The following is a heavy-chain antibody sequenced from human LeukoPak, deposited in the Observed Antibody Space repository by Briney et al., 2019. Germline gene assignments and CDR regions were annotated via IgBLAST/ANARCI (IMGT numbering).Heavy chain of an antibody. CDR2: ISSSGSTI. CDR3: ARAEMIYNSGWLYCFDY. Sequence: GGSLRLSCAASGFTFSDYYMSWIRQAPGKGLEWVSYISSSGSTIYYADSVKGRFTISRDNARNSLDLQMNGLRAEDTAVYYCARAEMIYNSGWLYCFDYWGQGTLVTVSS. V-gene: IGHV3-11*04. CDR1: GFTFSDYY. D-gene: IGHD6-19*01. J-gene: IGHJ4*02.